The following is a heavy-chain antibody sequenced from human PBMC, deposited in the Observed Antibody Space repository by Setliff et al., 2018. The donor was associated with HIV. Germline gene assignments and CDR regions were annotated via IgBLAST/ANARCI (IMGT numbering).Heavy chain of an antibody. D-gene: IGHD2-15*01. Sequence: SETLSLTCTVSGGSISSGGYYWSWIRQHPGKGLEWIGYIYYSGSTYYNPSLKSRVTISVDTYKNQFSLKLSSVTAADTAVYYCAREIRAATIYYYYYMDVLGKGTTLTFSS. J-gene: IGHJ6*03. V-gene: IGHV4-31*03. CDR3: AREIRAATIYYYYYMDV. CDR1: GGSISSGGYY. CDR2: IYYSGST.